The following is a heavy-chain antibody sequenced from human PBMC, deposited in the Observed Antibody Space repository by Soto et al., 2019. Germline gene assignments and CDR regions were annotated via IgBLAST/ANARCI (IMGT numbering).Heavy chain of an antibody. Sequence: SETLSLTCTVSGGSISSYYWSWIRQPPGKGLEWIGYIYYSGGTNYNPSLKSRVTISVDTSKNQFSLKLSSVTAADTAVYYCARHRDYGDYYFDYWGQGTLVTVSS. CDR2: IYYSGGT. CDR3: ARHRDYGDYYFDY. J-gene: IGHJ4*02. D-gene: IGHD4-17*01. V-gene: IGHV4-59*08. CDR1: GGSISSYY.